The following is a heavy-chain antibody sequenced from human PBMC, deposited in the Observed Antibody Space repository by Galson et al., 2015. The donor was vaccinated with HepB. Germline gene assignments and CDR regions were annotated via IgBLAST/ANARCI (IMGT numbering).Heavy chain of an antibody. Sequence: SLRLSCAASGFTFSSYSMNWVRQAPGKGLEWVSSISSSSSYIYYADSVKGRFTISRDNAKNSLYLQMNGLRAEDTAVYYCARPLEVTTVYYYYYYGMDVWGQGTTVTVSS. D-gene: IGHD4-17*01. J-gene: IGHJ6*02. CDR2: ISSSSSYI. CDR3: ARPLEVTTVYYYYYYGMDV. V-gene: IGHV3-21*01. CDR1: GFTFSSYS.